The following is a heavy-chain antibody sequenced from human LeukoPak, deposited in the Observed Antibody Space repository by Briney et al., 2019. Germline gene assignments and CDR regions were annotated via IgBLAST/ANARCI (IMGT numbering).Heavy chain of an antibody. Sequence: GESLKISCKGSGYSFTSYWIGWVRQMPGKGLEWMGIIYPDDSDTRDSPSFQGQVTISADKSISTAYLQWSSLKASDTAMCYCARQDVESGSYFFLDYWGQGTLVTVSS. J-gene: IGHJ4*02. D-gene: IGHD3-10*01. V-gene: IGHV5-51*01. CDR3: ARQDVESGSYFFLDY. CDR1: GYSFTSYW. CDR2: IYPDDSDT.